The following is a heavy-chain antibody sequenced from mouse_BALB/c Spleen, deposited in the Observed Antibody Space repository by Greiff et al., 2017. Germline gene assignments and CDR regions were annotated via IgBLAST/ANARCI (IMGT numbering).Heavy chain of an antibody. CDR2: INPGSGGT. D-gene: IGHD1-1*01. Sequence: QVHVKQSGAELVRPGTSVKVSCKASGYAFTNYLIEWVKQRPGQGLEWIGVINPGSGGTNYNEKFKGKATLTADKSSSTAYMQLSSLTSDDSAVYFCARRYYGSNLAWFAYWGQGTLVTVSA. CDR3: ARRYYGSNLAWFAY. CDR1: GYAFTNYL. V-gene: IGHV1-54*01. J-gene: IGHJ3*01.